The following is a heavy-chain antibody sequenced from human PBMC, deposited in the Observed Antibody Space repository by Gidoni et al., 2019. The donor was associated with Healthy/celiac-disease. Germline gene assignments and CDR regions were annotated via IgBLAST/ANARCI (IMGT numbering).Heavy chain of an antibody. Sequence: EVQLVESGGGLVKPGGSLSLSCAASGFTFSSYSMNWVRQAPGKGLEWVSSISSSSSYIYYADSVKGRFTISRDNAKNSLYLQMNSLRAEDTAVYYCASPPWGSGGYWGQGTLVTVSS. CDR3: ASPPWGSGGY. J-gene: IGHJ4*02. D-gene: IGHD7-27*01. CDR1: GFTFSSYS. CDR2: ISSSSSYI. V-gene: IGHV3-21*01.